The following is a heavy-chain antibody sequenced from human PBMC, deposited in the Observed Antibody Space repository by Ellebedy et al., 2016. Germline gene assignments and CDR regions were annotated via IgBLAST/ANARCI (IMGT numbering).Heavy chain of an antibody. CDR1: GFPFSSYW. CDR2: IKEDGSEK. Sequence: GESLKISXAASGFPFSSYWMSWVRQAPGKGLEWVANIKEDGSEKYYLDSVKGRFTISRDNAKNSLYLQMNSLRVEDTAVYYCRQGHYADYWGQGTLVTVSS. CDR3: RQGHYADY. J-gene: IGHJ4*02. V-gene: IGHV3-7*01.